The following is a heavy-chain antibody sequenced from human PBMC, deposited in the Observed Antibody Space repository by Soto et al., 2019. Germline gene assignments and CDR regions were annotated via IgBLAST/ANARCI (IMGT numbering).Heavy chain of an antibody. Sequence: ASVKVSCKASGYTFTTSGISWVRQAPGQGLEWMGWISTYNGDTNSAQKFQGRVTMTADTSTGTVYMELMSLKSDDMAVYYCARQGSWPYYYYGLDVWGQGTTVTVSS. CDR3: ARQGSWPYYYYGLDV. CDR1: GYTFTTSG. CDR2: ISTYNGDT. J-gene: IGHJ6*02. D-gene: IGHD1-26*01. V-gene: IGHV1-18*03.